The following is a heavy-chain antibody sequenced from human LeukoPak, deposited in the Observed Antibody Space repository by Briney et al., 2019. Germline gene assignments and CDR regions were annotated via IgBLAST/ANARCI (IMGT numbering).Heavy chain of an antibody. CDR1: GDTLTGFY. Sequence: ASVKVSCKTFGDTLTGFYIHWVRQAPAQGLKWMGCIDPNSGDTSYSQLFQGRVTMTRDTSINTAYLEINNLRFDDTAVYYCVCHHWTTLTMGDYWGQGTLVTVSS. CDR2: IDPNSGDT. J-gene: IGHJ4*02. CDR3: VCHHWTTLTMGDY. D-gene: IGHD1-1*01. V-gene: IGHV1-2*02.